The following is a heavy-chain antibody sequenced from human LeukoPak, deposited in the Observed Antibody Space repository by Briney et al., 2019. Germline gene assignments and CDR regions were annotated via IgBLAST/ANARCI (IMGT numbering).Heavy chain of an antibody. CDR2: IYTSGST. J-gene: IGHJ3*02. CDR3: ARDRPDSSGYLLFYAFDI. CDR1: GGSISSYY. D-gene: IGHD3-22*01. Sequence: SETLSLTCTVSGGSISSYYWSWIRQPAGKGLEWIGRIYTSGSTNYNPSLKSRVTMSVDTSKSQFSLKLSSVTAADTAVYYCARDRPDSSGYLLFYAFDIWGQGTMVTVSS. V-gene: IGHV4-4*07.